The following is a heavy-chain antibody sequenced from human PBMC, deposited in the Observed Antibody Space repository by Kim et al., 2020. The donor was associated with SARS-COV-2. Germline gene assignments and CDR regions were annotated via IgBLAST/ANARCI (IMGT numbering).Heavy chain of an antibody. CDR2: IWDDGSNK. J-gene: IGHJ6*02. Sequence: GGSLRLSCAASGFTFSSYGMHWVRQAPGKGLEWVPVIWDDGSNKYYADSVKGRFTISRDNSKNTLYLQMNSLRAEDTAVYYCARDSYYYDSSGYYYSPWYYYGMDVWGQGTTVTVSS. CDR1: GFTFSSYG. CDR3: ARDSYYYDSSGYYYSPWYYYGMDV. V-gene: IGHV3-33*08. D-gene: IGHD3-22*01.